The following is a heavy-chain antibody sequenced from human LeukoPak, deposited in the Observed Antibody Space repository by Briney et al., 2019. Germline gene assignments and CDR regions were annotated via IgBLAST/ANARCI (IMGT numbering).Heavy chain of an antibody. Sequence: AASVKVSCKASGYTFTSYGISWVRQAPGQGLEWMGWISAYNGNTNYAQKLQGRVTMTTDTSTSTAYMELRSLRSDDTAVYYCARDGGYCGGDCYSVDWFDPWGQGTLVTVSS. J-gene: IGHJ5*02. CDR1: GYTFTSYG. V-gene: IGHV1-18*01. D-gene: IGHD2-21*02. CDR3: ARDGGYCGGDCYSVDWFDP. CDR2: ISAYNGNT.